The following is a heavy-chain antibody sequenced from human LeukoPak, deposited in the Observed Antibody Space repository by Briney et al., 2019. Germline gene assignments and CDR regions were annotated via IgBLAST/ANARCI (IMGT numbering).Heavy chain of an antibody. CDR2: IFYSGST. CDR3: ARLGYCDSSSCYLHYHYYMDG. J-gene: IGHJ6*03. Sequence: KPSETLSLTCTVSGGSISSSSYYWGWIRQPPGKGLEWTGSIFYSGSTYYNPSLKSRVTISVDTSKNQFSLKLSSVTASDTAVYYCARLGYCDSSSCYLHYHYYMDGWGKGTTVTVSS. CDR1: GGSISSSSYY. V-gene: IGHV4-39*01. D-gene: IGHD2-2*01.